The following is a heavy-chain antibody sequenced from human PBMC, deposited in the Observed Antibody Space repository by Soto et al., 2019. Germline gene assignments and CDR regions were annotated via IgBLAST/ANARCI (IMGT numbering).Heavy chain of an antibody. CDR2: INPSGGST. Sequence: XSVKVSCQASGYAFTSYYMHWVRQAPGQGLEWMGIINPSGGSTSYAQKFQGRVTMTRDTSTSTVYMELSSLRSEDTAVYYCARERQQLVNWFDPSGQGTLVTVSS. V-gene: IGHV1-46*01. D-gene: IGHD6-13*01. CDR3: ARERQQLVNWFDP. J-gene: IGHJ5*02. CDR1: GYAFTSYY.